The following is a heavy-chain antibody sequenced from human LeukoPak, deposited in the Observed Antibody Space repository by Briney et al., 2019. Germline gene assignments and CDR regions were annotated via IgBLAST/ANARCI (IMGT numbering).Heavy chain of an antibody. CDR2: ISYDGSNK. CDR3: AKDPVFDY. V-gene: IGHV3-30*18. CDR1: GFTFSSYG. Sequence: QSGGSLRLSCAASGFTFSSYGMHWVRQAPGKGLEWVAVISYDGSNKYYADSVKGRFTISRDNSKNTLYLQMNSLRAEDTAVYYCAKDPVFDYWSQGTLVTVSS. J-gene: IGHJ4*02.